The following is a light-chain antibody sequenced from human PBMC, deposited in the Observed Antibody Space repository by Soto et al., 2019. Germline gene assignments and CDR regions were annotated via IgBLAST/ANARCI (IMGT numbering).Light chain of an antibody. CDR2: AAS. V-gene: IGKV1-39*01. CDR3: QQSMSAPLT. Sequence: DIQMTQSPSSLSASVGDRVTITCRASQSISNYLNWYQQKLGEAPKLLIYAASSLQSGVPSRFSCSGSGTDFTLTISGLQPEDAASYFCQQSMSAPLTFGGGTKVEIK. CDR1: QSISNY. J-gene: IGKJ4*01.